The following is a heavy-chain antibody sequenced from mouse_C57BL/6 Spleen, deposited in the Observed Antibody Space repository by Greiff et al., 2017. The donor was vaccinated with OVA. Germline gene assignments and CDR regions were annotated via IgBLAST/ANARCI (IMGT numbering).Heavy chain of an antibody. CDR3: ARYYGSSYGFAY. V-gene: IGHV1-26*01. D-gene: IGHD1-1*01. Sequence: VQLQQSGPELVKPGASVKISCKASGYTFTDYYMNWVKQSHGKSLEWIGDINPNNGGTSYNQKFKGKATLTVDKSSSTAYMELRSLTSEDSAVYYCARYYGSSYGFAYWGQGTLVTVSA. J-gene: IGHJ3*01. CDR2: INPNNGGT. CDR1: GYTFTDYY.